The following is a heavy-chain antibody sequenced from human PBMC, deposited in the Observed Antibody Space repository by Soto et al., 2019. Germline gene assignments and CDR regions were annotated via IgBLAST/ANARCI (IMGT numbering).Heavy chain of an antibody. D-gene: IGHD2-2*01. CDR3: ARGFIPENY. Sequence: QVHLVQSESEVKMPGASVKVSCKTSGYTFSDYGVSWVRQAPGQGLEWMGWINTFNANTKYEQKFQGRVTFSIDTSTRTVFLELTSLKFVDAAVYCCARGFIPENYWGQGTRVTVSS. CDR1: GYTFSDYG. J-gene: IGHJ4*02. CDR2: INTFNANT. V-gene: IGHV1-18*01.